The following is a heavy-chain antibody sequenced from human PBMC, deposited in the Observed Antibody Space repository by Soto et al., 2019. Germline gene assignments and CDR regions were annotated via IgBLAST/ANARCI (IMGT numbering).Heavy chain of an antibody. D-gene: IGHD1-1*01. V-gene: IGHV4-31*03. CDR1: GGSISSGGYY. CDR2: IYYSGST. J-gene: IGHJ6*02. Sequence: SETLSLTCTVSGGSISSGGYYWSWIRQHPGKGLEWIGYIYYSGSTYYNPSLKSRVTISVDTSKNQFSLKLSSVTAADTAVYYCARDRTTNTGFCYYGMDVWGQGTTVTVSS. CDR3: ARDRTTNTGFCYYGMDV.